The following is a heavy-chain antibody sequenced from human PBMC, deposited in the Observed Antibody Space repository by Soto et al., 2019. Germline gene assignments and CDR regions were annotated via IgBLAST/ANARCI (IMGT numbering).Heavy chain of an antibody. Sequence: QITLKESGPTLVKPTQTLTLTCTFSGFSLSTSGVGVGWIRQPPGKALEWLALIYWDDDKRYSPSLKSRLTITKDTSXXQXVXXMTNMDPVDTATYYCAHSGYHGSGSYYYYYYGMDVWGQGTTVTVSS. V-gene: IGHV2-5*02. J-gene: IGHJ6*02. CDR2: IYWDDDK. CDR3: AHSGYHGSGSYYYYYYGMDV. CDR1: GFSLSTSGVG. D-gene: IGHD3-10*01.